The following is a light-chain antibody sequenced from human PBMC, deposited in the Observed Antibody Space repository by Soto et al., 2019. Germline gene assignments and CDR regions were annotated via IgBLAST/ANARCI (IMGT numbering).Light chain of an antibody. Sequence: DIQLTQSRSFLSASVGDRVTITCRTSQGISSDLAWYQQKPGKAPKLLIYAASTLQSGVPSRFSGSGSGTEFTLTISSLQPEDFATYYCQQLNSYPRTFGQGTKLEIK. CDR3: QQLNSYPRT. V-gene: IGKV1-9*01. J-gene: IGKJ2*01. CDR2: AAS. CDR1: QGISSD.